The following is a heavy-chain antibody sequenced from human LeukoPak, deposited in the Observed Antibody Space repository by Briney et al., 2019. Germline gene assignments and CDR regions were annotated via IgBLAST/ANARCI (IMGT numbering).Heavy chain of an antibody. V-gene: IGHV4-34*01. J-gene: IGHJ4*02. Sequence: PSETLSLTCAVFGGPFSGYYWSWIRQPPRKRLEWIGEITESGSTNYNPSLKSRITVSVDTSKNQFSLKLSSVTAADTAVYYCARHLGGHSGSYPYFDYWGQGTLVTVSS. CDR3: ARHLGGHSGSYPYFDY. D-gene: IGHD1-26*01. CDR2: ITESGST. CDR1: GGPFSGYY.